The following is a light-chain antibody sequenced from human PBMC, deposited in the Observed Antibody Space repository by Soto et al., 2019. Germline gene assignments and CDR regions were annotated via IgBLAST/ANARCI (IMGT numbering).Light chain of an antibody. Sequence: EIVMTQSPATLSASPGERVTLSYRASQSISNNLAWYQQKPGQTPRLVIYGASTRATGFPARFSGSGSGTEFTLTISSLQSEDFAVYYCQQYNNWPPWTFGQGTKVEIK. CDR2: GAS. CDR1: QSISNN. CDR3: QQYNNWPPWT. J-gene: IGKJ1*01. V-gene: IGKV3-15*01.